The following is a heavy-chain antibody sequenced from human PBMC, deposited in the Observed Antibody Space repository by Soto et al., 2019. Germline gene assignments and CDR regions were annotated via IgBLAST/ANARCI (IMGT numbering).Heavy chain of an antibody. Sequence: QVQLVESGGGVVQPGRSLRLSCAASGFTFSSYAMHWVRQAPGKGLEWVAVISYDGSNKYYADSVKGRFTISRDNSKNPVFLKMNSLRAEDTAVYYCASDKRDLRFLEWSYCFDFWGQGTLVTVSS. J-gene: IGHJ4*02. CDR1: GFTFSSYA. V-gene: IGHV3-30-3*01. D-gene: IGHD3-3*01. CDR2: ISYDGSNK. CDR3: ASDKRDLRFLEWSYCFDF.